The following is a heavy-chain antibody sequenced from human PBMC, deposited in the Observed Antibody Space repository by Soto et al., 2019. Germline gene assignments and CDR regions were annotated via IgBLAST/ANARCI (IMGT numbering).Heavy chain of an antibody. Sequence: PSETLSLTCTVSGGSVSSGSYYWSWIRQPPGKGLEWIGYIYYSGSTNYNPSLKSRVTISVDTSKNQFSLRLSSVTAADTAVYYWARESIAVAGTTFDYWGQGTLVTVSS. CDR1: GGSVSSGSYY. CDR2: IYYSGST. D-gene: IGHD6-19*01. J-gene: IGHJ4*02. V-gene: IGHV4-61*01. CDR3: ARESIAVAGTTFDY.